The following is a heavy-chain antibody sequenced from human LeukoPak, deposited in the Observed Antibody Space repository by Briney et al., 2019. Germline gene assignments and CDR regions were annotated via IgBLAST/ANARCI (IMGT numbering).Heavy chain of an antibody. CDR1: GFTFSSYG. CDR3: ARQGLYDILTGYYPPALDY. J-gene: IGHJ4*02. V-gene: IGHV3-33*01. Sequence: GGSLRLSCAASGFTFSSYGMHWVRQAPGKGLEWVAVIWYDGSNKYYADSVKGRFTISRDNSKNTLYLQMNSLRAEDTAVYYCARQGLYDILTGYYPPALDYWGQGTLVTVSS. D-gene: IGHD3-9*01. CDR2: IWYDGSNK.